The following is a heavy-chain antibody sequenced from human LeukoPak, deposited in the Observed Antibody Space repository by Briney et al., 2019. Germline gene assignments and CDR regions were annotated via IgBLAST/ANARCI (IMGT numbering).Heavy chain of an antibody. Sequence: GGSLRLSCAAYGFTFSSYSMNWVRQAPGKGLEWVSYISSSSSTIYYADSVKGRFTISRDNAKNSLYLQMNSLRAEDTAVYYCARAAGPRRNWFDPWGQGTLVTVSS. CDR2: ISSSSSTI. CDR1: GFTFSSYS. CDR3: ARAAGPRRNWFDP. V-gene: IGHV3-48*01. J-gene: IGHJ5*02.